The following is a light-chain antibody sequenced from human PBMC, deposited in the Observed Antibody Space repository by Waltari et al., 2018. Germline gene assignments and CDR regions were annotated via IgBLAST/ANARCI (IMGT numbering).Light chain of an antibody. Sequence: RVMTQSPATSSVSPGEGATLSCTASDSVGTDVAWYRHKPGQPPRLLIYFGSTRATGVPARISGSGSGTDFSLTISSLESEDFAFYYCQQSRQWPRRTFGQGTKLE. V-gene: IGKV3D-15*01. CDR2: FGS. CDR1: DSVGTD. J-gene: IGKJ2*01. CDR3: QQSRQWPRRT.